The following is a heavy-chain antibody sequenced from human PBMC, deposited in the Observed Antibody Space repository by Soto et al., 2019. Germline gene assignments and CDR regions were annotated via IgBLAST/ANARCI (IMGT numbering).Heavy chain of an antibody. Sequence: QVQLVESGGGVVQPGRSLRLSCAASGFTFSSYGMHWVRQAPGKGLEWVAVISYDGSNKYYADSVKGRFTISRDNSKNTLYLQMNSLRAEDTAVYYCAKDQGWLTPYYDYGMDVWGQGTTVTVSS. CDR1: GFTFSSYG. V-gene: IGHV3-30*18. CDR2: ISYDGSNK. CDR3: AKDQGWLTPYYDYGMDV. J-gene: IGHJ6*02. D-gene: IGHD3-22*01.